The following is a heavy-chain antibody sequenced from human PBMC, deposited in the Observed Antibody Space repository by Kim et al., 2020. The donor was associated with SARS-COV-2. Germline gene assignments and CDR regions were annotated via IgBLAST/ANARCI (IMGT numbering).Heavy chain of an antibody. J-gene: IGHJ4*02. CDR3: ARGNGRVVVAAFDY. Sequence: NSGKGRFTISRDNSKNTLYLQMNSLRAEDTAVYYCARGNGRVVVAAFDYWGQGTLVTVSS. D-gene: IGHD2-15*01. V-gene: IGHV3-30*01.